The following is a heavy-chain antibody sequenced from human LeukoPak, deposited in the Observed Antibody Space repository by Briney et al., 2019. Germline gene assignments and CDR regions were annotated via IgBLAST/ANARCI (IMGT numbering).Heavy chain of an antibody. CDR1: GFTFSSYA. V-gene: IGHV3-23*01. CDR2: ISGSGGST. CDR3: AKRERRGYYYGMDV. D-gene: IGHD1-1*01. J-gene: IGHJ6*02. Sequence: GGSLRLSCAASGFTFSSYAMSWVRQAPGKRLEWVSAISGSGGSTYYADSVKGRFTISRDNSKNTLYLQMNSLRAEDTAVYYCAKRERRGYYYGMDVWGQGTTVTVSS.